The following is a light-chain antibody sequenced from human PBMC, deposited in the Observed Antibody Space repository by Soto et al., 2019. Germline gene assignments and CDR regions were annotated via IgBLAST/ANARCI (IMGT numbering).Light chain of an antibody. CDR3: QQYGSSPYT. CDR1: QSVSGGH. V-gene: IGKV3-20*01. Sequence: EIVLTQSPGTLSLSPGGRATLSCRASQSVSGGHLAWYQQKPGQAPRLLLYGASNRTTGIPDRFSGSGSGTDFTLTISRLEPEDFAVYSCQQYGSSPYTFGQGTKLEIK. CDR2: GAS. J-gene: IGKJ2*01.